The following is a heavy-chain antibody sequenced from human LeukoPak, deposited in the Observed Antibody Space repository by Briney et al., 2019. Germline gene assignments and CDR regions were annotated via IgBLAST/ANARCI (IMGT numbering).Heavy chain of an antibody. CDR3: AKSYYYDSSGYLFLFDY. J-gene: IGHJ4*02. Sequence: GGSLRLSCAASGFTFSSYAMSWVRQAPGKGLEWVSAISGSGGSTYYADSVKGRFTISGDNSKNTLYLQMNSLRAEDTAVYYCAKSYYYDSSGYLFLFDYWGQGTLVTVSS. V-gene: IGHV3-23*01. CDR1: GFTFSSYA. CDR2: ISGSGGST. D-gene: IGHD3-22*01.